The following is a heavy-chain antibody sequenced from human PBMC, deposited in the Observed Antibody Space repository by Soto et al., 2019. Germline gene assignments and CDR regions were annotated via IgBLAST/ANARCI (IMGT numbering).Heavy chain of an antibody. CDR1: GFTFSSYA. V-gene: IGHV3-23*01. Sequence: EVQLLESGGGLVQPGGSLRLSCAASGFTFSSYAMSWVRQAPGKGLEWVSAISGSGGSTYYADSVKGRFTISRDNSKNTLYLQMNSLRAEDTAVYYCAKDPPGVVAVAGYYMDVWGKGTTVSVSS. D-gene: IGHD6-19*01. CDR2: ISGSGGST. J-gene: IGHJ6*03. CDR3: AKDPPGVVAVAGYYMDV.